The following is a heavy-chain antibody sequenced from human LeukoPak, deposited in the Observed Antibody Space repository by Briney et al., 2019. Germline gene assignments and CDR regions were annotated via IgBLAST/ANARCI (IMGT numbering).Heavy chain of an antibody. J-gene: IGHJ5*02. Sequence: GESLKISCKGSGYSFTSYWIGWVRQMPGKGLEWTGIIYPGDSDTRYSPSFQGQVTISADKSISTAHLQWSSLKASDTAMYYCARRTYCSGGSCYSTSINWFDPWGQGTLVTVSS. CDR3: ARRTYCSGGSCYSTSINWFDP. V-gene: IGHV5-51*01. D-gene: IGHD2-15*01. CDR1: GYSFTSYW. CDR2: IYPGDSDT.